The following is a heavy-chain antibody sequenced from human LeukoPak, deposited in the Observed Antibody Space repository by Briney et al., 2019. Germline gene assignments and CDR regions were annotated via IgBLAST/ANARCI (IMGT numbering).Heavy chain of an antibody. CDR3: TRDHYDIFGSNWFDP. D-gene: IGHD3-9*01. J-gene: IGHJ5*02. CDR1: GFTFSNYA. Sequence: PGGSLRLSCAASGFTFSNYAMTWVRQAPGKGLEWVSEITGSGNTTYYADSVKGRFTISRDNSKNTLYLQMNSLRAEDTAVYYCTRDHYDIFGSNWFDPWGQGTLVTVSS. CDR2: ITGSGNTT. V-gene: IGHV3-23*01.